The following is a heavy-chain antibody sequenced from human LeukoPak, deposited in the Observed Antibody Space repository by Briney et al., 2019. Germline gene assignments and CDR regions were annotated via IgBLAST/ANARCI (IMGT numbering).Heavy chain of an antibody. D-gene: IGHD3-3*01. CDR3: ARNDIEDDFKPDY. V-gene: IGHV1-69*13. J-gene: IGHJ4*02. CDR2: IIPIFGTA. CDR1: GGTFSSYA. Sequence: GASVKVSCKASGGTFSSYAISWVRQAPGQGLEWMGGIIPIFGTANYAQKFQGRVTITADESTSTAYMELSSLRSEDTAVYYCARNDIEDDFKPDYWGQGTLVTVSS.